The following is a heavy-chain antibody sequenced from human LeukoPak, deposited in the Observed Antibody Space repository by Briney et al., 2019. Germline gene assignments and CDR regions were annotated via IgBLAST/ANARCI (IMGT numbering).Heavy chain of an antibody. D-gene: IGHD3-9*01. CDR2: INPNSGGT. CDR1: GYTLTGYY. Sequence: ASVKASCKASGYTLTGYYMHWVRQAPGQGLEWMGWINPNSGGTNYAQKFQGRVTMTRDTSISTAYIELSRLRSDDTAVYYCARGILSSSYHDYWGQGTLVTVSS. CDR3: ARGILSSSYHDY. V-gene: IGHV1-2*02. J-gene: IGHJ4*02.